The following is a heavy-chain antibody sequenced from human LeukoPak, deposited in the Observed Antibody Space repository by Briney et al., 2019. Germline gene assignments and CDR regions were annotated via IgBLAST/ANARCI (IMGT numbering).Heavy chain of an antibody. J-gene: IGHJ3*02. CDR2: IHSAGTT. Sequence: PGGSLRLSCAASGFTVSSNYMSWVRQAPGKGLEWVSLIHSAGTTYYADSVKGRFTISRDNSKNKLYLQMHSLRPEDTAVYYCARDRGGDAFDIWGQGTMVTVSS. CDR3: ARDRGGDAFDI. CDR1: GFTVSSNY. V-gene: IGHV3-53*01. D-gene: IGHD3-16*01.